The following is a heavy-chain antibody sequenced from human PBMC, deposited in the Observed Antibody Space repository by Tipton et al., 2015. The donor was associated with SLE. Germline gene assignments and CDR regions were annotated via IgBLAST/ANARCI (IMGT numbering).Heavy chain of an antibody. CDR1: GDSISSSSYY. CDR3: ARLNDATAIASFDY. J-gene: IGHJ4*02. Sequence: TLSLTCTVSGDSISSSSYYWNWIRQPPGKGLEWIGYIYYNGHTNYSPSLKSRVTLSVDTSKNQFSLTLSSVTAADTAVYYCARLNDATAIASFDYWGQGNLVTVSS. CDR2: IYYNGHT. D-gene: IGHD2-21*02. V-gene: IGHV4-61*01.